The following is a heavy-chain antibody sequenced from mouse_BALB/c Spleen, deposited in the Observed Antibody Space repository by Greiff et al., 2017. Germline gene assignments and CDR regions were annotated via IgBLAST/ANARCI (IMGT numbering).Heavy chain of an antibody. D-gene: IGHD3-1*01. J-gene: IGHJ2*01. CDR3: ARDPRARGTYYFDY. CDR1: GFTFTDYY. CDR2: IRNKANGYTT. V-gene: IGHV7-3*02. Sequence: EVKLMESGGGLVQPGGSLRLSCATSGFTFTDYYMSWVRQPPGKALEWLGFIRNKANGYTTEYSASVKGRFTISRDNSQSILYLQMNTLRAEDSATYYGARDPRARGTYYFDYWGQGTTLTVSS.